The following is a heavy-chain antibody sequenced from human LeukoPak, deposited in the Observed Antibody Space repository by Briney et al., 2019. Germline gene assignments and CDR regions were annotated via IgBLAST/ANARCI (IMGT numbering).Heavy chain of an antibody. CDR3: ACSSYLAVAGKGCLDY. D-gene: IGHD6-19*01. CDR2: INPNSGGT. CDR1: GYTFTGYY. V-gene: IGHV1-2*02. J-gene: IGHJ4*02. Sequence: GASVKVSCKASGYTFTGYYMHWVRQAPGQGLEWMGWINPNSGGTNYAQKFQGRVTMTRDTSISTAYMELSRLRSDDTAVYYCACSSYLAVAGKGCLDYWGQGTLVTVSS.